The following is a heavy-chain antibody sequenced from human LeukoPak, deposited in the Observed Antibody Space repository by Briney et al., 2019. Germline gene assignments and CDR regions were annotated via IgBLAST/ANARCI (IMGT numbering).Heavy chain of an antibody. CDR3: AREGGSSGWYFDY. CDR1: GFTFSSYA. CDR2: ISYDGSNK. V-gene: IGHV3-30-3*01. Sequence: GGSLRLSCAASGFTFSSYAMHWVRQAPGKGLEWVAVISYDGSNKYYADSVKGRFTISRDNSKNTLYLQMNSLRAEDTAVYYCAREGGSSGWYFDYWGQGTLVTVSS. J-gene: IGHJ4*02. D-gene: IGHD6-19*01.